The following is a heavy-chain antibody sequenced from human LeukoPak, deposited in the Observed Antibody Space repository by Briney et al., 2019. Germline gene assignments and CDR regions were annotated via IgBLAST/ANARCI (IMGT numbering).Heavy chain of an antibody. J-gene: IGHJ4*02. Sequence: SETLSLTCTVSGGSISSYYWSWVRQPPGKGLEWIGFVYYTGSTNYSPSLKSRVTISVDTSKNQFSLKLRSVTAADTAVYYCARDTYYDSSGYYSPGFDYWGQGTLVTVSS. CDR3: ARDTYYDSSGYYSPGFDY. D-gene: IGHD3-22*01. CDR2: VYYTGST. CDR1: GGSISSYY. V-gene: IGHV4-59*01.